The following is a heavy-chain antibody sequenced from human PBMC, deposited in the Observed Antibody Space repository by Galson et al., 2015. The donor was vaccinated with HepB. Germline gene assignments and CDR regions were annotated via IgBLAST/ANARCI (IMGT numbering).Heavy chain of an antibody. CDR2: ISSSSSTI. V-gene: IGHV3-48*02. CDR3: ARDRRYSYGSIDYFDY. D-gene: IGHD5-18*01. J-gene: IGHJ4*02. Sequence: SLRLSCAASGFTFSSYGMHWVRQAPGKGLEWVSYISSSSSTIYYADSVKGRFTISRDNAKNSLYLQMNSLRDEDTAVYYCARDRRYSYGSIDYFDYWGQGTLVTVSS. CDR1: GFTFSSYG.